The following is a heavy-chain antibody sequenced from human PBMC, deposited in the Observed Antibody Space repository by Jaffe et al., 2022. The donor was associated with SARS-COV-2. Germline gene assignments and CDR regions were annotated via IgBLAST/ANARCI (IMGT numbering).Heavy chain of an antibody. D-gene: IGHD6-19*01. J-gene: IGHJ4*02. CDR1: GGSISSSSYY. CDR3: ARRDAVAGTGHYFDY. CDR2: IYYSGST. V-gene: IGHV4-39*01. Sequence: QLQLQESGPGLVKPSETLSLTCTVSGGSISSSSYYWGWIRQPPGKGLEWIGSIYYSGSTYYNPSLKSRVTISVDTSKNQFSLKLSSVTAADTAVYYCARRDAVAGTGHYFDYWGQGTLVTVSS.